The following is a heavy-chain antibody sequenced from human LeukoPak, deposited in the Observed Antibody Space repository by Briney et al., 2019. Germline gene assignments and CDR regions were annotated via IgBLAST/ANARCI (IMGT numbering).Heavy chain of an antibody. CDR2: ISGSGGDT. CDR3: AKTTAGDSSGRYPGWPVDY. V-gene: IGHV3-23*01. D-gene: IGHD6-19*01. CDR1: GFTFSSYA. J-gene: IGHJ4*02. Sequence: GGSLRLSCAASGFTFSSYAIYWVRQAPGKGLEWVSGISGSGGDTYFADSVKGRFTISRNNSKNTVFLQMDSLRAEDTAVYYCAKTTAGDSSGRYPGWPVDYWGQGTLVTVSS.